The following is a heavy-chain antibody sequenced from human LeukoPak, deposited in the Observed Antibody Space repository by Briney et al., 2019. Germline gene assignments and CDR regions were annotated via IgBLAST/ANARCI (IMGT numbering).Heavy chain of an antibody. CDR2: IIPILGIA. Sequence: SVKVSCKASGGTFSSYAISWVRQAPGQGLEWMGRIIPILGIANYAQKFQGRVTITADKSTSTAYMELSSLRSEDTAVYYCARDKLSGTYGSGSYSPSYWGQGTLVTVSS. CDR3: ARDKLSGTYGSGSYSPSY. V-gene: IGHV1-69*04. J-gene: IGHJ4*02. CDR1: GGTFSSYA. D-gene: IGHD3-10*01.